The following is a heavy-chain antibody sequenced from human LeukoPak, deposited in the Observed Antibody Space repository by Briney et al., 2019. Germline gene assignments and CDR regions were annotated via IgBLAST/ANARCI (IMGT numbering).Heavy chain of an antibody. V-gene: IGHV3-11*06. J-gene: IGHJ5*02. Sequence: GGSLRLSCAAPGFTFSDYYMSWIRQAPGKGLEWVSYISSSSSYTNYADSVKGRFTISRDNAKNSLYLQMNSLRAEDTAVYYCARSGSLTRYYLWFDPWGQGTLVTVSS. CDR1: GFTFSDYY. CDR2: ISSSSSYT. D-gene: IGHD3-9*01. CDR3: ARSGSLTRYYLWFDP.